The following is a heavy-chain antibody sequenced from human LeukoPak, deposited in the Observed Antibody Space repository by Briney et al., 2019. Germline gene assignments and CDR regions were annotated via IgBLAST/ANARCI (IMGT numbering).Heavy chain of an antibody. Sequence: ASVKVSFKVSGYTLTELSMHWVRQAPGQGLEWMGIIDPSDGSTANAQKIQGRFIMTSDTSTNTVYMELRSLRSEDTAVYYCARGNSVVLAAHKSGQYFQHWGQGTLVTVAS. D-gene: IGHD2-15*01. J-gene: IGHJ1*01. CDR3: ARGNSVVLAAHKSGQYFQH. CDR2: IDPSDGST. V-gene: IGHV1-46*01. CDR1: GYTLTELS.